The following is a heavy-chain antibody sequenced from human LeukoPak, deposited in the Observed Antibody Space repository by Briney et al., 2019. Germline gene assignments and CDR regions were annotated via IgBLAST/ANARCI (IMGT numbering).Heavy chain of an antibody. V-gene: IGHV4-39*07. Sequence: SETLSLTCTVSGGSISSSSYYWGWIRQPPGKGLEWIGSIYYSGSTYYNPSLKSRVTISVDTSKNQFSLKLSSVTAADTAVYYCARPYYYDSSGYYLGPFDIWGQGTMVTVSS. D-gene: IGHD3-22*01. CDR1: GGSISSSSYY. CDR3: ARPYYYDSSGYYLGPFDI. CDR2: IYYSGST. J-gene: IGHJ3*02.